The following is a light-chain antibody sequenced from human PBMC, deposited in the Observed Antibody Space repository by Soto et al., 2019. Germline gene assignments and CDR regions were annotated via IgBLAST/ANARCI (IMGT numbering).Light chain of an antibody. J-gene: IGLJ1*01. CDR2: EVS. CDR1: SSDVGLYDF. V-gene: IGLV2-14*01. CDR3: CLYIGATTYV. Sequence: QAVLTQPASVSGSPGQSITISCTGASSDVGLYDFVSWYQHHPGKAPKLLIFEVSYRPSGVSSRFSGSKSGNTASLTISGLQAEDEADYYCCLYIGATTYVFGTGTKLTVL.